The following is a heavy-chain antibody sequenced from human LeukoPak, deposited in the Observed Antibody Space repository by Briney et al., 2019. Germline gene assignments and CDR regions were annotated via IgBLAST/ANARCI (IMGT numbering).Heavy chain of an antibody. Sequence: GGSLRLSCAASGFTFSSYGMHWVRQAPGKGLEWVAFIRYDGSNKYYADSVKGRFTISRDNAKNSLYLQMNSLRAEDTAVYYCALMTTIEQDYWGQGTLVTVSS. CDR3: ALMTTIEQDY. V-gene: IGHV3-30*02. CDR2: IRYDGSNK. D-gene: IGHD5-24*01. CDR1: GFTFSSYG. J-gene: IGHJ4*02.